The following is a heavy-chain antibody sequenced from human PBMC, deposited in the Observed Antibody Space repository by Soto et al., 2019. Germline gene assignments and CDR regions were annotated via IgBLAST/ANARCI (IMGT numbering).Heavy chain of an antibody. CDR3: ARDFVSGQQLARYYSYYYGMDV. D-gene: IGHD6-13*01. V-gene: IGHV1-18*01. Sequence: ASVKVSCEASCYTFTSYGISWVRQAPGQGLEWMGWISAYNGNRNYGQKLQGRLTMTTDTSTSTAYMELRSLRSDDTAVYYCARDFVSGQQLARYYSYYYGMDVWGQGATVTVSS. CDR1: CYTFTSYG. J-gene: IGHJ6*02. CDR2: ISAYNGNR.